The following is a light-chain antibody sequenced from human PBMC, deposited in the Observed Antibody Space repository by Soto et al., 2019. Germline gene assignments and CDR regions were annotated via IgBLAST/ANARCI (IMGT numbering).Light chain of an antibody. CDR2: GAS. V-gene: IGKV3-15*01. Sequence: EIVMTQSPDTLCVSPGERATLSCRASQSVSSYLAWYQQKPGQVPRLLIYGASTRATGVPAMFSGSGSGTEFTLTISSLQSEDLAVYYRQQYQSWPPTFGQGTKLEIK. CDR1: QSVSSY. CDR3: QQYQSWPPT. J-gene: IGKJ2*01.